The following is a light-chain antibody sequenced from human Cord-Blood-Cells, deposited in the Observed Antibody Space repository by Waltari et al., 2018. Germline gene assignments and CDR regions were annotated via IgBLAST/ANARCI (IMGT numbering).Light chain of an antibody. V-gene: IGKV1-5*01. CDR1: QSISSW. CDR3: QQYNSYST. Sequence: DIQMTQSPSTLSASVGDRVTITCRASQSISSWLAWYQQKPGKAPKLLIYDASSLESGVPSRFSSSGAGKEFTLTISSLQPDDFTTYYCQQYNSYSTFGQGTKLEIK. CDR2: DAS. J-gene: IGKJ2*01.